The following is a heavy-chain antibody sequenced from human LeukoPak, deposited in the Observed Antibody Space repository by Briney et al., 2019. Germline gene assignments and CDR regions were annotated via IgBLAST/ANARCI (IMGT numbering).Heavy chain of an antibody. D-gene: IGHD6-19*01. Sequence: GGSLRLSCAASGFTFSSFWMSWVRQAPGKGLEWVANINQDGSEKHYVDSVKGRFTISRDNAKNSLYLQMNSLRAEDTALYYCAKATSPLAYSSGWYADYWGQGTLVTVSS. CDR3: AKATSPLAYSSGWYADY. CDR1: GFTFSSFW. J-gene: IGHJ4*02. CDR2: INQDGSEK. V-gene: IGHV3-7*03.